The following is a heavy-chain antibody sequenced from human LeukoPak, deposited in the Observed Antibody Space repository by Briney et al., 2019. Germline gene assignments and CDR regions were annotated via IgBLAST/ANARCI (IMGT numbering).Heavy chain of an antibody. V-gene: IGHV4-59*08. D-gene: IGHD6-25*01. J-gene: IGHJ6*02. Sequence: SETLSLTCTVSGGSISSYYWSWIRQPPGKGLEWIGYIYYSGSTNYNPSLKSRVTISVDTSKNQFSLKLSSVTAADTAVYYCARAFTWGSPAAQYYCYGMDVWGQGTTVTVSS. CDR1: GGSISSYY. CDR3: ARAFTWGSPAAQYYCYGMDV. CDR2: IYYSGST.